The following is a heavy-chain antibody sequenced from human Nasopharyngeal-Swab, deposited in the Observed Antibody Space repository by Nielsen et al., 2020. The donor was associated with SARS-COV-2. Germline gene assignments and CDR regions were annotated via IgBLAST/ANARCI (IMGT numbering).Heavy chain of an antibody. Sequence: ASVKVSCKASGYTFTSYGISWVRQAPGQGLEWMGWISAYNGNTNYAQKLQGRVTMTTDTSTSTAYMELRSLRSDDTAVYYYARDLYGSGSYNFGAFDIWGQGTMVTVSS. CDR2: ISAYNGNT. D-gene: IGHD3-10*01. V-gene: IGHV1-18*01. CDR3: ARDLYGSGSYNFGAFDI. CDR1: GYTFTSYG. J-gene: IGHJ3*02.